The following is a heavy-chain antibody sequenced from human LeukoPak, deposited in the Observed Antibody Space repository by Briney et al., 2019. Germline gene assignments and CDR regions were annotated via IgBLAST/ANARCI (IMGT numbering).Heavy chain of an antibody. Sequence: ASVRVSCKAAGYTFTDYHIHWVRQAPGQGLEWLGWINPNGGGTNYARKFQGRVTMTWDTSISTAYMELRRLTSDDTAVYSCAAGLRDVWGQGTTVTVSS. J-gene: IGHJ6*02. V-gene: IGHV1-2*02. CDR2: INPNGGGT. CDR3: AAGLRDV. CDR1: GYTFTDYH.